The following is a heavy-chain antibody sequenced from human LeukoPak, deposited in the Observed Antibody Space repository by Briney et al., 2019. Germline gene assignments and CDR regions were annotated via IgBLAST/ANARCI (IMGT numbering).Heavy chain of an antibody. J-gene: IGHJ5*02. CDR1: GDSISSSSYY. D-gene: IGHD4-17*01. CDR2: IYSNATT. Sequence: SETLSLTCTVSGDSISSSSYYWGWIRQPPGKGLEWIANIYSNATTSYNPSLKSRVTISVDRSKNQFSLKLSSVTAADTAVYYCARALSTVTRIGGGFDPWGQGTLVTVSS. V-gene: IGHV4-61*05. CDR3: ARALSTVTRIGGGFDP.